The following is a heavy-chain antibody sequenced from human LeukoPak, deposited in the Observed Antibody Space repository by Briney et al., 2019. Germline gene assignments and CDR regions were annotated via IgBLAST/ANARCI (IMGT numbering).Heavy chain of an antibody. CDR3: AKASGYSSSLGYFDY. Sequence: GGSLRLSCAASGFTFDDYAMHWVRQAPGKGLEWVSGISWNSGSIGYADSVKGRFTISRDNAKNSLYLQMNSLRAEDTALYYCAKASGYSSSLGYFDYWGQGTLVTVSS. CDR1: GFTFDDYA. J-gene: IGHJ4*02. V-gene: IGHV3-9*01. CDR2: ISWNSGSI. D-gene: IGHD6-13*01.